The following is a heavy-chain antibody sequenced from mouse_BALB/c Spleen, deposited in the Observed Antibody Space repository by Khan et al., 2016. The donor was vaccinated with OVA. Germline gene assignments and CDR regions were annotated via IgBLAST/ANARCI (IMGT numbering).Heavy chain of an antibody. J-gene: IGHJ3*01. Sequence: QVQLQQSGAELVKPGASVKLSCKPSGYTFTSYWIQWVKQRPGPGLGWIGQIFPGTGTTYYNENFKGKATLTVDTSSSTAYMQLSSLTSEDSAVDVCARGYFGNDEFVYWGQGTLVTVSP. V-gene: IGHV1S132*01. CDR3: ARGYFGNDEFVY. CDR1: GYTFTSYW. CDR2: IFPGTGTT. D-gene: IGHD2-2*01.